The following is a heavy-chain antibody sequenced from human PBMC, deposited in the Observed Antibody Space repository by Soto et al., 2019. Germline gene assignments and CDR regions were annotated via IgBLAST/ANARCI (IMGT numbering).Heavy chain of an antibody. D-gene: IGHD6-19*01. CDR2: IYYSGST. J-gene: IGHJ4*02. CDR1: GGSISSYY. V-gene: IGHV4-59*01. CDR3: ARLIAVAGSFDY. Sequence: QVQLQESGPGLVKPSETLSLTCTVSGGSISSYYWSWIRQPPGKGLEWIGYIYYSGSTNYNPSLKSRVTISVDTSKNQFSLKLSSVTAADTVVYYCARLIAVAGSFDYWGQGTLVTVSS.